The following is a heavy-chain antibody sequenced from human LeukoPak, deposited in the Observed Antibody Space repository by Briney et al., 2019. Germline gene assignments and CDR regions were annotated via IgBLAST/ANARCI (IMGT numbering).Heavy chain of an antibody. CDR2: IRSKAYGGTT. Sequence: PGGSLRLSCTASGFTFGDYAMSWVRQAPGKGLEWVGFIRSKAYGGTTEYAASVKGRFTISRDDSKSIAYLQMNSLKTKDTAVYYCTRRRSSWYGNDYWGQGTLVTVSS. CDR1: GFTFGDYA. CDR3: TRRRSSWYGNDY. V-gene: IGHV3-49*04. D-gene: IGHD6-13*01. J-gene: IGHJ4*02.